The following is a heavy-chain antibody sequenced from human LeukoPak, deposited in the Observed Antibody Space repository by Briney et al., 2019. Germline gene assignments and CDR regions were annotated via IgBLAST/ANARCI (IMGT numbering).Heavy chain of an antibody. Sequence: PGGSLRLSCAASGFSFSSYGMSWVRQAPGKGLEWVSGISGSGASTYYADSVKGRFTISRDDSKNTLHLQMNSLRPEDTAVYYCAWIGRSGNYDDYYYYMAVWGKGTTVTISS. V-gene: IGHV3-23*01. CDR1: GFSFSSYG. D-gene: IGHD3-10*01. CDR2: ISGSGAST. CDR3: AWIGRSGNYDDYYYYMAV. J-gene: IGHJ6*03.